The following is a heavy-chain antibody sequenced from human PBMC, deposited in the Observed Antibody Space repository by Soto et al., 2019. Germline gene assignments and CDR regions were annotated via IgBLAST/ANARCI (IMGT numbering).Heavy chain of an antibody. J-gene: IGHJ4*02. CDR3: ARKRATVTIPFDY. Sequence: ASVKVCCKASGYTFTSYAMHWVRQAPGQRLEWMGWINAGNGNTKYSQKFQGRVTITRDTSASTAYMELSSLRSEDTAVYYCARKRATVTIPFDYWGQGTLVTVSS. V-gene: IGHV1-3*01. CDR1: GYTFTSYA. CDR2: INAGNGNT. D-gene: IGHD4-17*01.